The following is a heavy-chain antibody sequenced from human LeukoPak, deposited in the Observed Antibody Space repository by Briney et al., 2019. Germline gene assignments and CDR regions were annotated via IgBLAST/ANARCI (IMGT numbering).Heavy chain of an antibody. J-gene: IGHJ4*02. CDR2: ISSSSSYI. D-gene: IGHD5-18*01. Sequence: GGSLRLSCAASGFTFSIYAMNWVRQAPGKGLEWVSSISSSSSYIYYADSVKGRFTISRDNAKNSLYLQMNSLRAEDTAVYYCARGELGYSYGFDYWGQGTLVTVSS. CDR1: GFTFSIYA. CDR3: ARGELGYSYGFDY. V-gene: IGHV3-21*01.